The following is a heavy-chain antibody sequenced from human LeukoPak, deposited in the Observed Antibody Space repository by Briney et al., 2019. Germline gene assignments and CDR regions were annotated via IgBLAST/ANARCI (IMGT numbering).Heavy chain of an antibody. Sequence: GGSLRLSCAASGFTFSSYAMSWVRQAPGKGLELVAAISGSGGSTYYADSVKGRFTISRDNSKNTVYLQMNSLRAEDTAVYYCAKDGPFPTMVRGVWNGMDVWGRGTTVTVSS. J-gene: IGHJ6*02. D-gene: IGHD3-10*01. CDR1: GFTFSSYA. CDR3: AKDGPFPTMVRGVWNGMDV. CDR2: ISGSGGST. V-gene: IGHV3-23*01.